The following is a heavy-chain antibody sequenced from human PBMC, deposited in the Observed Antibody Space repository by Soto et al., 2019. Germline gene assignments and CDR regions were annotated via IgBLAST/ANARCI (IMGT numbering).Heavy chain of an antibody. J-gene: IGHJ4*02. V-gene: IGHV1-69*12. CDR3: ARYGSTAPRYFDY. D-gene: IGHD6-19*01. Sequence: QVQLVQSGAEVKKPGSSVKVSCKASGGTFSSYGISWVRQAPGQGLEWMGGIIPIFGTANYAQKFQGRVTITADESTSTAYMEVSSLRSDDTAVYYCARYGSTAPRYFDYWGQGTLVIVSS. CDR1: GGTFSSYG. CDR2: IIPIFGTA.